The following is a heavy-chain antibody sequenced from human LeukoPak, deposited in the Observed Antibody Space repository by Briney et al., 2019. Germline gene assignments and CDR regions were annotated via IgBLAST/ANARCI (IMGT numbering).Heavy chain of an antibody. J-gene: IGHJ3*02. V-gene: IGHV1-69*01. D-gene: IGHD4-17*01. Sequence: GSSVKVSCKASGGTFSSYAISWVRQAPGQGLEWMGGIIPIFGTANYAQKFQGRVTITADESTSTAYMELSSLRSEDTAVYYCARESQTTTVTDAFDIWGQGTMVTFSS. CDR2: IIPIFGTA. CDR1: GGTFSSYA. CDR3: ARESQTTTVTDAFDI.